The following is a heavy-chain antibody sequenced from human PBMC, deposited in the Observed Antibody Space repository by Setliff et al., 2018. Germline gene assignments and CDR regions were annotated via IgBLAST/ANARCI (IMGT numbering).Heavy chain of an antibody. V-gene: IGHV5-51*01. CDR3: ARVGPLTDDAFDI. J-gene: IGHJ3*02. Sequence: PGESLKISCKGSGYNFADYWIAWVRQMPGKGLEYMGIIYPADSDTTYSPSFQGQVTISADKSINTAYLQWSSLKASDTAIYYCARVGPLTDDAFDIWGQGTMVTVSS. D-gene: IGHD1-26*01. CDR1: GYNFADYW. CDR2: IYPADSDT.